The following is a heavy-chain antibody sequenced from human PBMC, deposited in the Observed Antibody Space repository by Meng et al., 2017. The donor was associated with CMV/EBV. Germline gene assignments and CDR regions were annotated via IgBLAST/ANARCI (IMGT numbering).Heavy chain of an antibody. CDR1: GFTFSSYW. CDR3: ARYGEGGWFDP. J-gene: IGHJ5*02. D-gene: IGHD3-10*01. Sequence: LSLTCAASGFTFSSYWMHWVRQAPGKGLVWVSRINSDGSSTSYADSVKGRFTISRDNAKNTLYLQMNSLRAEDTAVYYCARYGEGGWFDPWGQGTTVTVSS. CDR2: INSDGSST. V-gene: IGHV3-74*01.